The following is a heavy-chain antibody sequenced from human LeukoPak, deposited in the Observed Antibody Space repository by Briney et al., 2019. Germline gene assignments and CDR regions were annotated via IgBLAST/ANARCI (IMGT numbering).Heavy chain of an antibody. CDR1: GFTFSSYS. Sequence: GGSLRLSCAASGFTFSSYSMNWVRQAPGKGLEWVSSISSSSSYIYYADSVKGRFTISRDNAKNSLYLQMNSLRAEDTALYYCAKSYFVGYYFDYWGQGTLVTVSS. CDR2: ISSSSSYI. V-gene: IGHV3-21*04. J-gene: IGHJ4*02. D-gene: IGHD1-26*01. CDR3: AKSYFVGYYFDY.